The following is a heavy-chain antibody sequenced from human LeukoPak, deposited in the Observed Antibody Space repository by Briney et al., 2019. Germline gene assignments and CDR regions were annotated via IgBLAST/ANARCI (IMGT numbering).Heavy chain of an antibody. CDR1: GFTFSSYS. D-gene: IGHD3-22*01. V-gene: IGHV3-21*01. CDR3: ARDYDSSGYYYPHFDY. CDR2: ISSSSSYI. J-gene: IGHJ4*02. Sequence: GALRLSCAASGFTFSSYSMNWVRQAPGKGLEWVSSISSSSSYIYYADSVKGRFTISRDNAKNSLYLQMNSLRAEDTAVYYCARDYDSSGYYYPHFDYWGQGTLVTVSS.